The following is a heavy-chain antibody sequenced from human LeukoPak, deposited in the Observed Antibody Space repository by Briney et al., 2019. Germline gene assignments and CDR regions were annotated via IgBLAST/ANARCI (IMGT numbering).Heavy chain of an antibody. D-gene: IGHD6-19*01. J-gene: IGHJ4*01. CDR1: GFTFSSYS. CDR3: ARWNSGWEFDY. CDR2: IQQDGSER. V-gene: IGHV3-7*05. Sequence: GGSLRLSCAASGFTFSSYSMSWVRQAPGKGLEWVANIQQDGSERYYVDSVKGRFTISRDNAKNSLYLQMNSLRAEDTAVYYCARWNSGWEFDYWGQGTLVSVSS.